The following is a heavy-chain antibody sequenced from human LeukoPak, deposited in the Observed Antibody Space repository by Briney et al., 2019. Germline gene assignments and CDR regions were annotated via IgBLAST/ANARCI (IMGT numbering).Heavy chain of an antibody. D-gene: IGHD2-15*01. V-gene: IGHV4-39*01. CDR3: ARGDCSGGSCYLFDY. CDR1: GGSISSSSYY. CDR2: IYYSGST. J-gene: IGHJ4*02. Sequence: KPSETLSLTCTVSGGSISSSSYYWGWIRQPPGKGLEWIGSIYYSGSTYYNPSLKSRVTISVDTSKNQFSLKLSSVTAVDTAVYYCARGDCSGGSCYLFDYWGQGALVTVSS.